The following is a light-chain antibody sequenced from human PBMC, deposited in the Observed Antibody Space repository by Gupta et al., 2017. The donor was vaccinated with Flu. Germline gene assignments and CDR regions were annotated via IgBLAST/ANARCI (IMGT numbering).Light chain of an antibody. V-gene: IGLV1-40*01. Sequence: QSVLTQPPSVSGAPGQTVTISCTGSSSNIGARYDVHWYQQLPGTAPKRLIHGNSNRPSGVPDRFSGSRSGTSASLAITGLQAEEEADYYCQSDERTRSGPNWVFGGGTKLTVL. J-gene: IGLJ3*02. CDR1: SSNIGARYD. CDR2: GNS. CDR3: QSDERTRSGPNWV.